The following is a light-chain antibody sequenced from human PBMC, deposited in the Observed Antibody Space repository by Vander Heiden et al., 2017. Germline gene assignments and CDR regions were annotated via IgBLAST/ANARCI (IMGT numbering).Light chain of an antibody. V-gene: IGLV3-21*02. CDR1: NIGSES. CDR3: QVWHSSTDHVV. J-gene: IGLJ2*01. Sequence: SYVLTQPPSVSVAPGQTAMITCGGDNIGSESVHWYQQTPGQAPVLVVYDDRDRPSGIPERFSGSNSGNTATLTISRVEAGDEADYYCQVWHSSTDHVVFGGGTKLTVL. CDR2: DDR.